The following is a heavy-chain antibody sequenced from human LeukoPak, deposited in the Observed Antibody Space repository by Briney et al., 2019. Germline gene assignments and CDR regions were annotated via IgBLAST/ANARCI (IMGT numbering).Heavy chain of an antibody. V-gene: IGHV2-5*02. Sequence: SGPTLVKPTQTLTLTCTFSGFSLSTSGVGVGWIRQPPGKALEWLALIYWDDDKRYSPSLKSRLTITKDTSKNQVVLTLINMDSVDTATYYCARLNVEVVLDYWGQGTLVTVSS. J-gene: IGHJ4*02. CDR2: IYWDDDK. CDR3: ARLNVEVVLDY. D-gene: IGHD2-15*01. CDR1: GFSLSTSGVG.